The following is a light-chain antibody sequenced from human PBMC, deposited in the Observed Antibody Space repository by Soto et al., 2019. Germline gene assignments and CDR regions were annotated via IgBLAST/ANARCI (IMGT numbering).Light chain of an antibody. V-gene: IGKV3-11*01. CDR2: AAS. CDR1: QSVSSY. CDR3: QQRSNWPPMST. J-gene: IGKJ2*01. Sequence: EIVLTQSPATLSLSPGARATLSCRASQSVSSYLAWYQQKPGQAPRLLIYAASNRATGIPARFSGSGSGTDFTLTISSLEPEDFAVYYCQQRSNWPPMSTFGQGTKLEIK.